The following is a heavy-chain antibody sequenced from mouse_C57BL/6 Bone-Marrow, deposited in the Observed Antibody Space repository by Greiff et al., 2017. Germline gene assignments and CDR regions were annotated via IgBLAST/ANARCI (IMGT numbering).Heavy chain of an antibody. V-gene: IGHV1-82*01. Sequence: LKESGPELVKPGASVKISCKASGYAFSSSWMNWVKQRPGKGLEWIGRIYPGDGDTNYNGKFKGKATLTADKSSSTAYMQLSSLTSEDSAVYFCAREYYGTDWYFDVWGTGTTVTVSS. CDR1: GYAFSSSW. CDR2: IYPGDGDT. D-gene: IGHD1-1*01. J-gene: IGHJ1*03. CDR3: AREYYGTDWYFDV.